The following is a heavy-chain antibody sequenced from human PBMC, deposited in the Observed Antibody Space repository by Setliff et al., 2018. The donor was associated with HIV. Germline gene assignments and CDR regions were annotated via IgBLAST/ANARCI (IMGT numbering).Heavy chain of an antibody. CDR1: GLSPSTSGVG. D-gene: IGHD1-1*01. Sequence: SGPTLVNPTQTLTLTCTLSGLSPSTSGVGVGWIRQSPGKALEWLAFIYWNNNKHYSTSLKSRLTVTKDTSRNRVVFTMTNMDPVDTATYYCAYSGRQLRGPYFDFWGQGTPVTVSS. V-gene: IGHV2-5*01. J-gene: IGHJ4*02. CDR3: AYSGRQLRGPYFDF. CDR2: IYWNNNK.